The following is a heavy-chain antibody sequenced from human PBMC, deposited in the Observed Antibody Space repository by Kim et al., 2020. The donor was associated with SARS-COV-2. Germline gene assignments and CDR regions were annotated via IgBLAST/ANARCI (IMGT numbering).Heavy chain of an antibody. D-gene: IGHD3-10*01. CDR1: GFTFRSYT. CDR3: TRDSSMVRFYY. J-gene: IGHJ4*02. V-gene: IGHV3-21*06. Sequence: GGSLRLSCAASGFTFRSYTINWVRQAPGKGLEWISYVSSVNGYIYYADSVKGRFTSSRDNAKNSVYLQMNSLIAEDTAVYYCTRDSSMVRFYYWGQGTLV. CDR2: VSSVNGYI.